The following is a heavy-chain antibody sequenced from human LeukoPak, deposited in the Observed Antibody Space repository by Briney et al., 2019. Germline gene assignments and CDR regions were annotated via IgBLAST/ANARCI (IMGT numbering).Heavy chain of an antibody. V-gene: IGHV1-18*01. D-gene: IGHD3-16*02. Sequence: GASVKVSCKTYGYTLTSHGISWVRQAPGQGLEWMGWISGFNGETHYAQNLQGRVTMTTDTSTSTAYMELRSLRSDDTAVYYCARDPSNTSGRYTYFDYWGQGTLVTVSS. CDR1: GYTLTSHG. J-gene: IGHJ4*02. CDR2: ISGFNGET. CDR3: ARDPSNTSGRYTYFDY.